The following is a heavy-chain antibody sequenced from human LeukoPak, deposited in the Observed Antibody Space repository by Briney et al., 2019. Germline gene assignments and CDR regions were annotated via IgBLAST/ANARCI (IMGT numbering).Heavy chain of an antibody. CDR3: AKVGSLGY. Sequence: GGSLRLSCAASGFTFSSYAMHWVRQAPGKGLEWVSLISGSAGSGGSTYYADSVKGRFTISRDNSKNTLYLQMNSLRAEDTAVYYCAKVGSLGYWGQGTLVTVSS. V-gene: IGHV3-23*01. D-gene: IGHD3-16*01. J-gene: IGHJ4*02. CDR1: GFTFSSYA. CDR2: ISGSAGSGGST.